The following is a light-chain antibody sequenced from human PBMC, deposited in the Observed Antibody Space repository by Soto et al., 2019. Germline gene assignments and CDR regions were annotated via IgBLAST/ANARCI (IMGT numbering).Light chain of an antibody. Sequence: QSVLTQPPSVSAAPGQKVTVSCSGSRSNIGNNAVAWYQHLPGTAPKLLIYDNDKRPSGISDRFSASKSGTSATLAITGLQTGDEADYYCSSFTTSHTYVFGTGTKLTVL. V-gene: IGLV1-51*01. J-gene: IGLJ1*01. CDR1: RSNIGNNA. CDR2: DND. CDR3: SSFTTSHTYV.